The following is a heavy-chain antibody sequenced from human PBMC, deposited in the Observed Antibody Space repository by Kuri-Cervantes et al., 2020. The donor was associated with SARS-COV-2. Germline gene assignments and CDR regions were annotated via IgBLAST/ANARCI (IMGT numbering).Heavy chain of an antibody. CDR3: ASNSSVSELSDSIDL. CDR1: GFTFSSYR. CDR2: ISHGSSYI. J-gene: IGHJ6*02. V-gene: IGHV3-21*01. D-gene: IGHD3-10*01. Sequence: GESLKISWAASGFTFSSYRMNWVRQAPGKGLEWVSSISHGSSYIYYADSVKGRFTISRDNAKNSLYLQMNSLRAEDTAVYYCASNSSVSELSDSIDLWGQGTMVTVSS.